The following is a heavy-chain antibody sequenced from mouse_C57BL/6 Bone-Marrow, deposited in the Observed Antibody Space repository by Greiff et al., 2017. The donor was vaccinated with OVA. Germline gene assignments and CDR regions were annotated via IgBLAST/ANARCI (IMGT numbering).Heavy chain of an antibody. CDR3: ARETTVACFDV. CDR1: GYTFTSYW. Sequence: VQLQQSGAELVKPGASVKMSCKASGYTFTSYWITWVKPRPGQGLEWIGDIYPGSGSTNYNEKFKSKATLTVDTSSSTAYMQLSSLTSDDSAFYDCARETTVACFDVWGTGTTVTVSS. V-gene: IGHV1-55*01. CDR2: IYPGSGST. J-gene: IGHJ1*03. D-gene: IGHD1-1*01.